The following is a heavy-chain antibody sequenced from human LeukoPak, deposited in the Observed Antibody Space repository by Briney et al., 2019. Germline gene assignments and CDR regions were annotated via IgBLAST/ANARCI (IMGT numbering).Heavy chain of an antibody. CDR3: AKGGPGSYPYYYGMDV. Sequence: GGSLRLPCAACGFPFSRYSMMWVRHAPGKGLEWVAVISYDGSNKYHAYSVKGRFTISRDNSKNTLYLQMNSLRAEDTAVYYCAKGGPGSYPYYYGMDVWGQGTTVTVSS. D-gene: IGHD1-26*01. J-gene: IGHJ6*02. CDR1: GFPFSRYS. CDR2: ISYDGSNK. V-gene: IGHV3-30*18.